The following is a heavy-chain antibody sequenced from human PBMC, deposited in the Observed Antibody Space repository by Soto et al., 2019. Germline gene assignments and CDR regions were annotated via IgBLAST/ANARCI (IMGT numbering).Heavy chain of an antibody. Sequence: GGSLRLSCAASGFTFSNAWMSWVRQAPGKGLEWVGRIKSKTDGGTTDYAAPVKGRFTISRDDSKNTLYLQMNSLKTEDTAVYYCTTDLSSGWENFDYWGQGTLVTVSS. D-gene: IGHD6-19*01. CDR2: IKSKTDGGTT. CDR3: TTDLSSGWENFDY. CDR1: GFTFSNAW. J-gene: IGHJ4*02. V-gene: IGHV3-15*01.